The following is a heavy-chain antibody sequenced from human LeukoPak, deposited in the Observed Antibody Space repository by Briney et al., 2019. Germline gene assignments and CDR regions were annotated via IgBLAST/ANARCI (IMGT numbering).Heavy chain of an antibody. J-gene: IGHJ6*04. V-gene: IGHV3-30*04. Sequence: GGSLRLSCAASGFTFSSYAMHWVRQAPGKGLEWVAVMSYDGTNKYYADSVKGRFTISRDNSKNTLYLQMNSLRAEDTAVYYCARTGYCSSTSCYLLGGMDVWGKGTTVTVSS. CDR2: MSYDGTNK. D-gene: IGHD2-2*01. CDR3: ARTGYCSSTSCYLLGGMDV. CDR1: GFTFSSYA.